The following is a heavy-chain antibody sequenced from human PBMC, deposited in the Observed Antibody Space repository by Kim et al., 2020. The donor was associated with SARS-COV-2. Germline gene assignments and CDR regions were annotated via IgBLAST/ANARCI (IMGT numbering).Heavy chain of an antibody. V-gene: IGHV3-49*04. CDR3: TRSSVAGDY. CDR1: GFTFGDYA. Sequence: GGSLRLSCTASGFTFGDYAMSWVRQAPGKGLEWVGFIRSKAYGGTTEYAASVKGRFTISRDDSKSIAYLQMNSLKTEDTAVYYCTRSSVAGDYWGQGTLVTVSS. J-gene: IGHJ4*02. CDR2: IRSKAYGGTT. D-gene: IGHD6-19*01.